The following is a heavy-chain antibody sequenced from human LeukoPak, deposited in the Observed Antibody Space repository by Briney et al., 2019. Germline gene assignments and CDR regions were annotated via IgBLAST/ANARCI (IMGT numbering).Heavy chain of an antibody. CDR1: GFTFSSYW. V-gene: IGHV3-74*01. CDR3: ARDIGGSYPSSMDV. Sequence: PGGSLRLSCAASGFTFSSYWMRWVRQAPGKGLVWVSRINTDGSSTSYADSVKGRFTISRDNAKNTLYLQMNSLRAEDTAVYYCARDIGGSYPSSMDVWGKGTTVTVSS. D-gene: IGHD1-26*01. CDR2: INTDGSST. J-gene: IGHJ6*03.